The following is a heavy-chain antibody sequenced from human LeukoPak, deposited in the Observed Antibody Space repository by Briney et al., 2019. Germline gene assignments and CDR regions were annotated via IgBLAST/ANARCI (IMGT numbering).Heavy chain of an antibody. CDR2: IWYDGSNK. J-gene: IGHJ3*02. V-gene: IGHV3-33*01. D-gene: IGHD1-26*01. CDR3: ARDQWELLRGAFDI. CDR1: GFTFSSYG. Sequence: GTLRLSCAASGFTFSSYGMHWVRQAPGKGLEWVAVIWYDGSNKYYADSVKGRFTISRDNSKNTLYLQMNSLRAEDTAVYYCARDQWELLRGAFDIWGQGTMVTVSS.